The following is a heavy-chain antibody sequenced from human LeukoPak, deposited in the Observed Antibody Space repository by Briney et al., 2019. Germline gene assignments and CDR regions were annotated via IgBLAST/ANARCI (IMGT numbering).Heavy chain of an antibody. J-gene: IGHJ4*02. CDR2: IYSGGST. CDR1: GFTVSSNY. Sequence: GGSLRLSCAASGFTVSSNYMSWVRQAPGKGLEWVSVIYSGGSTYYADSVKGRFTISRDNSKNTLYLQMNSLRAEDTAVYYCAKVDYDSSGYYPEYFDYWGQGTLVTVSS. D-gene: IGHD3-22*01. CDR3: AKVDYDSSGYYPEYFDY. V-gene: IGHV3-53*01.